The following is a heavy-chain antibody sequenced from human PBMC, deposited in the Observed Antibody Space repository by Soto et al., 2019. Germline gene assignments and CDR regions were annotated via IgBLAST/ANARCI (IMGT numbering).Heavy chain of an antibody. CDR3: TRGRYDYIWGSYRQSLVSDY. V-gene: IGHV3-49*03. J-gene: IGHJ4*02. Sequence: GGSLRLSCTASGFTFGDYAMSWFRQAPGKGLEWVGFIRSKAYGGTTEYAASVKGRFTISRDDSKSIAYLQMNSLKTEDTAVYYCTRGRYDYIWGSYRQSLVSDYWGQGTLVTVSS. CDR1: GFTFGDYA. CDR2: IRSKAYGGTT. D-gene: IGHD3-16*02.